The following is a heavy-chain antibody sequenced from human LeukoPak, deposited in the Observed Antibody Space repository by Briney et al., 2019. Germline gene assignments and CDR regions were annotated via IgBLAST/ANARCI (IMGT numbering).Heavy chain of an antibody. V-gene: IGHV3-30*02. CDR2: IRDDGSNK. D-gene: IGHD3-16*02. J-gene: IGHJ4*02. CDR1: GFTFSNYG. CDR3: AKEDSMPYDYVWGSYRYQYYFDY. Sequence: GGSLRLSCAASGFTFSNYGMHWVRQAPGKGLEWVTFIRDDGSNKYYADSVKGRFTISRDNSKNTLYLQMNSLRAEDTAVYYCAKEDSMPYDYVWGSYRYQYYFDYWGQGTLVTVSS.